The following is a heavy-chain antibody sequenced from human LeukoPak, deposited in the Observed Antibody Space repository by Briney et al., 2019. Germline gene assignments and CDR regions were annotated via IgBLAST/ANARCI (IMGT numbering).Heavy chain of an antibody. D-gene: IGHD2-21*01. CDR3: ARDYSGYYYYMDV. V-gene: IGHV3-21*01. CDR2: ISSSSYM. Sequence: NPGGSLRLSCAASGFTLSSHSMTWVRQAPGKGLEWVSSISSSSYMYYADSLKGRFTISRDNAKSSLYLQMNSLRAEDTAVYYCARDYSGYYYYMDVWGKGTTVTVSS. J-gene: IGHJ6*03. CDR1: GFTLSSHS.